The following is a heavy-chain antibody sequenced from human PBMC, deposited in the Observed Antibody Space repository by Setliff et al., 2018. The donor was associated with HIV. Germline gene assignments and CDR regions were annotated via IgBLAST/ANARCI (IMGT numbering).Heavy chain of an antibody. CDR3: ALTGHRLLRGYMDV. V-gene: IGHV4-4*07. CDR2: LYVSGDT. Sequence: PSETLSLTCYVTDDPISSYYWGWVRQPAGKGLEWIGRLYVSGDTNYNPSLKSRVTMSLDTSKKHFSLNLKSVTAADTAVYYCALTGHRLLRGYMDVWGKGTTVTSP. J-gene: IGHJ6*03. CDR1: DDPISSYY. D-gene: IGHD2-15*01.